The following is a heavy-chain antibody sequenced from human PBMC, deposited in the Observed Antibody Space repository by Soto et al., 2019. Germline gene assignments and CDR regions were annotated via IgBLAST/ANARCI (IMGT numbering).Heavy chain of an antibody. Sequence: EVQLVESGGGLVQPGGSLRLSCAASGFTFSTYSMIWVRQAPGKGLEWVSYISSRSDNIYYAQSVKGRFTISRDNDKNSVQLHMNSLRDEDTAIYYCARGSSWYGGFDYWGQGTLVPVSS. J-gene: IGHJ4*02. CDR1: GFTFSTYS. CDR3: ARGSSWYGGFDY. V-gene: IGHV3-48*02. D-gene: IGHD6-13*01. CDR2: ISSRSDNI.